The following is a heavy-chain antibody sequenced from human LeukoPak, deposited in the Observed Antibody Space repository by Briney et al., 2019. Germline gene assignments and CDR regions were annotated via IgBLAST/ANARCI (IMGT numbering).Heavy chain of an antibody. V-gene: IGHV3-30*04. CDR2: ISYDGRNK. Sequence: GRSLRLSCAASGFTFSSYGMYWVRQAPGKGLEWVALISYDGRNKDYADSVKGRFTISRGNSKNTLYLQMNSLRVEDTAVYFCAREGSWGTRLGYYMDVWGKGTTVTVSS. CDR3: AREGSWGTRLGYYMDV. D-gene: IGHD3-16*01. CDR1: GFTFSSYG. J-gene: IGHJ6*03.